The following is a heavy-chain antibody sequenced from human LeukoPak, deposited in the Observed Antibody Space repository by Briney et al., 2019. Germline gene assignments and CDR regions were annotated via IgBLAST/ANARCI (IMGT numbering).Heavy chain of an antibody. CDR2: IIPIFGTA. V-gene: IGHV1-69*05. CDR3: ARAPTEMATMVGDY. CDR1: GYTFTSYY. D-gene: IGHD5-24*01. Sequence: GASVKVSCKASGYTFTSYYMHWVRQAPGQGLEWMGGIIPIFGTANYAQKFQGRVTITTDESTSTAYMELSSLRSEDTAVYYCARAPTEMATMVGDYWGQGTLVTVSS. J-gene: IGHJ4*02.